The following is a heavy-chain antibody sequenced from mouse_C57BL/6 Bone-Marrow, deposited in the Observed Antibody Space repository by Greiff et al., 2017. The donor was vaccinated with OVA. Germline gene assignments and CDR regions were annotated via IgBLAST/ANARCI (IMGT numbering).Heavy chain of an antibody. CDR3: ARLYYGSSYGTWFAY. CDR2: IYPRSGNT. Sequence: SGAELARPGASVKLSCKASGYTFTSYGISWVKQRTGQGLEWIGEIYPRSGNTYYNEKFKGKATLTADKSSSTAYMELRSLTSEDSAVYFCARLYYGSSYGTWFAYWGQGTLVTVSA. D-gene: IGHD1-1*01. CDR1: GYTFTSYG. V-gene: IGHV1-81*01. J-gene: IGHJ3*01.